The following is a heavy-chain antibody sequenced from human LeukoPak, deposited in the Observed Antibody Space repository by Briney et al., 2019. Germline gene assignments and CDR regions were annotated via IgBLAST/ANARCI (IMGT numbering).Heavy chain of an antibody. D-gene: IGHD3-10*01. Sequence: SETLSLTCAVSGGSISSSNWWSWFRQPPRKGLEWIGGIYHSGGTNYNPSLKSRVTISVHKSKNQFSLKLSSVTAADTAVYYCAATRGTRAYWGQGTLVTVSS. J-gene: IGHJ4*02. CDR1: GGSISSSNW. V-gene: IGHV4-4*02. CDR3: AATRGTRAY. CDR2: IYHSGGT.